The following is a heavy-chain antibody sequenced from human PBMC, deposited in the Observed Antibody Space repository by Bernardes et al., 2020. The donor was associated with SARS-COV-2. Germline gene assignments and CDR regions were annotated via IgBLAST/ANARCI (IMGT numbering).Heavy chain of an antibody. CDR3: ARPIWGSYRFPFDY. D-gene: IGHD3-16*02. Sequence: GGSLRLSCATSGFTFSSYAMHWVRQAPGKGLEWVAVISYDGSNKYYADSVKGRFTISRDNSKNTLYLQMNSLRAEDTAVYYCARPIWGSYRFPFDYWGQGTLVTVSS. J-gene: IGHJ4*02. CDR1: GFTFSSYA. V-gene: IGHV3-30-3*01. CDR2: ISYDGSNK.